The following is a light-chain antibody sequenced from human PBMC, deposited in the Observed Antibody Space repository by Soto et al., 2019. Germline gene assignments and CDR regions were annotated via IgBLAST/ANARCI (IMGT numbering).Light chain of an antibody. V-gene: IGKV1-39*01. CDR1: QSISSD. Sequence: DIQMSQSPFSLSASVADRVTITCRTSQSISSDLNWYQQKAGKAPKLLIYAASSLQSGVPSRFSGSGSGTHFTLTISSLQPEDFATYYCRQIYSIPITFGQGTRLEIK. CDR3: RQIYSIPIT. J-gene: IGKJ5*01. CDR2: AAS.